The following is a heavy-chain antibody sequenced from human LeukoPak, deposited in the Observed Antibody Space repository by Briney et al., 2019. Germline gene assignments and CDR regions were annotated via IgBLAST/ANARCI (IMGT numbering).Heavy chain of an antibody. CDR1: TTSRYG. CDR2: IWYDGSNK. CDR3: ARIYGSGSSKSDNFDY. D-gene: IGHD3-10*01. V-gene: IGHV3-33*01. J-gene: IGHJ4*02. Sequence: TTSRYGVHVISPSTSPGPEGTTIIWYDGSNKYYADSVKGRFTISRDNSKNTLYLQMNSLRAEDTAVYYCARIYGSGSSKSDNFDYWGQGTLVTVSS.